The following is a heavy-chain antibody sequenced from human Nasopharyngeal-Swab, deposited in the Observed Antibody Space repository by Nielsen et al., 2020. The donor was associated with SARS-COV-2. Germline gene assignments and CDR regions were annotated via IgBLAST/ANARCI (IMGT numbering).Heavy chain of an antibody. D-gene: IGHD6-19*01. CDR2: ISYDGSNK. V-gene: IGHV3-30*18. Sequence: GGSLRLSCAASGFTFSSYGMHWVRQAPGKGLEWVAVISYDGSNKYYADSVKGRFTISRDNSKNTPYLQMNSLRAEDTAVYYCAKEQQWLEGFDYWGQGTLVTVSS. CDR1: GFTFSSYG. CDR3: AKEQQWLEGFDY. J-gene: IGHJ4*02.